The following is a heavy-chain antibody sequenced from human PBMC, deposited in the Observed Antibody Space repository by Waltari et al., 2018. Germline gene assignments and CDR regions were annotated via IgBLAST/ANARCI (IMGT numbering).Heavy chain of an antibody. D-gene: IGHD1-26*01. CDR2: RWYDGSKK. CDR1: GFSFTNYG. Sequence: QEKLVESGGGVVQSGRSLKLSCEASGFSFTNYGMHWVRQAPGKGLEWVASRWYDGSKKYYADSVKGRFDISRDNSRNTLYLQMDSLRAEDTAVYFCARDQYGESFYYAMNVWGQGTAVTVSS. V-gene: IGHV3-33*01. J-gene: IGHJ6*02. CDR3: ARDQYGESFYYAMNV.